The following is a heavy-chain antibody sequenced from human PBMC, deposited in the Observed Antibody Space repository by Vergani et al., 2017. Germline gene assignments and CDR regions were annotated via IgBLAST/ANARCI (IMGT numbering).Heavy chain of an antibody. J-gene: IGHJ6*02. D-gene: IGHD2-21*02. CDR2: ISGSGGST. Sequence: EVQLLESGGGLVQPGGSLRLSCAASGFTFSSYAMSWVRQAPGKGLEWVSAISGSGGSTYYADSVKGRFTITRDNSKNTLYRQMNSLRAEDTAVYYCAKDRHIVVVTATAYCYYGMDVWGQGTTVTVSS. V-gene: IGHV3-23*01. CDR3: AKDRHIVVVTATAYCYYGMDV. CDR1: GFTFSSYA.